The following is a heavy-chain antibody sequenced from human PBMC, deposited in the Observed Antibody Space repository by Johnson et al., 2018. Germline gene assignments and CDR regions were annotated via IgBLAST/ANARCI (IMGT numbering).Heavy chain of an antibody. CDR1: GFTFDDYA. J-gene: IGHJ6*02. CDR2: INWNGGST. Sequence: VQLVESGGGLVQPGRSLRLSCTASGFTFDDYAMHWVRQGPGKGLEWVSGINWNGGSTGYADSVKGRFTISRDNAKNSLYLQMNSLRVEDTALYYCAKDKGSGTNLHYYGMDVWGQGTTVTVSS. D-gene: IGHD1-26*01. CDR3: AKDKGSGTNLHYYGMDV. V-gene: IGHV3-9*01.